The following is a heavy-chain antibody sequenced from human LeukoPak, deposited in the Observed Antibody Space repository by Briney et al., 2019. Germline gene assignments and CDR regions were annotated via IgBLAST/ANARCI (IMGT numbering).Heavy chain of an antibody. CDR1: GGSISSSNW. V-gene: IGHV4-4*02. CDR3: ARGPARIVGATRDFDY. D-gene: IGHD1-26*01. J-gene: IGHJ4*02. CDR2: IYHSGST. Sequence: SETLSLTCAVSGGSISSSNWWSWVRQPPGKGLEWIGEIYHSGSTNYNPSLKSRVTISVDTSKNQFSLKLSSVTAADTAVYYCARGPARIVGATRDFDYWGQGTLVTVSS.